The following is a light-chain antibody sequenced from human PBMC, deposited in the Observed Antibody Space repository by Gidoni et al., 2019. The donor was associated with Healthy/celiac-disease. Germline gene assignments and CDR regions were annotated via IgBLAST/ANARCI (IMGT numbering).Light chain of an antibody. J-gene: IGKJ2*01. CDR3: QQYGSSPPFT. V-gene: IGKV3-20*01. Sequence: GTLSCRASQSVRSSYLAWYQQKPGQAPRLLIYGASSRATGIPDRFSGSGSGTDFTLTISRLEPEDFAVYYCQQYGSSPPFTFGQGTKLEIK. CDR1: QSVRSSY. CDR2: GAS.